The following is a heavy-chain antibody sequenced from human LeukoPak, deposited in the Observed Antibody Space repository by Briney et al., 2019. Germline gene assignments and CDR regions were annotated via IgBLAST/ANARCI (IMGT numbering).Heavy chain of an antibody. D-gene: IGHD3-3*01. CDR2: IYYSGST. Sequence: PSETLSLTCTVSGGSISSYYWSWIRRPPGKGLEWIGYIYYSGSTNYNPSLKSRVTISVDTSKNQFSLKLSSVTAADTAVYYCARAVRRGRFLEDRRWFDPWGQGTLVTVSS. CDR3: ARAVRRGRFLEDRRWFDP. CDR1: GGSISSYY. V-gene: IGHV4-59*01. J-gene: IGHJ5*02.